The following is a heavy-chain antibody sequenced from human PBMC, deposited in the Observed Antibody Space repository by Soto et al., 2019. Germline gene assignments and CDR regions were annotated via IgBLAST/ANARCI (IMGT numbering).Heavy chain of an antibody. D-gene: IGHD6-19*01. CDR2: INHSRST. V-gene: IGHV4-34*01. J-gene: IGHJ6*02. CDR3: ARTPRAVAGTAGMDV. CDR1: GGSLSDYY. Sequence: QVQLQQWGAGLLKSSETLSLTCAVYGGSLSDYYWSWIRQPPGKGLEWIGEINHSRSTNYNPSLKSRVTISVDTSTNQFSLKVSSVTAADTAVYYCARTPRAVAGTAGMDVWGQGTTVTVSS.